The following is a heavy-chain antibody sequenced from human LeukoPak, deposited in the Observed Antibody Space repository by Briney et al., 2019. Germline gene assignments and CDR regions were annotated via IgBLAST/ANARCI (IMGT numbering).Heavy chain of an antibody. CDR1: GYSISSGYY. CDR2: IYYSGST. J-gene: IGHJ4*02. D-gene: IGHD3-10*01. V-gene: IGHV4-61*01. CDR3: ARGPYGSGSYYFDY. Sequence: SETLSLTCTVSGYSISSGYYWSWIRQPPGKRLEWIGYIYYSGSTNYNPSLKSRVTISVDTSKNQFSLKLSSVTAADTAVYYCARGPYGSGSYYFDYWGQGTLVTVSS.